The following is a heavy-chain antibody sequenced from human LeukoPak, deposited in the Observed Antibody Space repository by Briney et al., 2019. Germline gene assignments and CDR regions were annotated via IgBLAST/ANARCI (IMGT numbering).Heavy chain of an antibody. V-gene: IGHV1-2*02. J-gene: IGHJ3*01. CDR3: ARDVSSGWLIFDY. CDR1: GYTFTGYY. CDR2: INPNSGGT. Sequence: ASVKVSCKASGYTFTGYYIHWVRQAPGQGLEWMGWINPNSGGTNYAQKFQGRVTMTRDTSISTAYMELSRLRSDDTAVYYCARDVSSGWLIFDYWGQGTMVTVSS. D-gene: IGHD6-19*01.